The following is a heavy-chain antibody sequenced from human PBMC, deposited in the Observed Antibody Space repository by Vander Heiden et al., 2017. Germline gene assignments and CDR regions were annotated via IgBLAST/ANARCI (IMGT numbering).Heavy chain of an antibody. D-gene: IGHD5-12*01. CDR1: GFTFSSYS. J-gene: IGHJ4*02. CDR2: ISSTSSYI. Sequence: EVQLVESGGGLVKPGGSLRLSCAASGFTFSSYSMNWVRQAPGKGLEWVSFISSTSSYISYADSVKGRFTISRDNAKNSLYLQMKSLRAEDTAVYYCASSDGYNSYFDYWGQGTLVTVSS. V-gene: IGHV3-21*01. CDR3: ASSDGYNSYFDY.